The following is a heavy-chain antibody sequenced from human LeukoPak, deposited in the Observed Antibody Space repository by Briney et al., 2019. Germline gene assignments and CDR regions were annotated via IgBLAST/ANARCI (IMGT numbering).Heavy chain of an antibody. J-gene: IGHJ4*02. CDR2: ISGSGGST. V-gene: IGHV3-23*01. CDR3: AKDDDDGDHVVVDH. Sequence: GGSLRLSCAASGFTFSSYAMGWVRQAPGKGLEWVSLISGSGGSTYYADSVKGRFTVSRDNSKNTEYLQMNSLRAEDTAIYYCAKDDDDGDHVVVDHWGQGTLVTVSS. D-gene: IGHD4-17*01. CDR1: GFTFSSYA.